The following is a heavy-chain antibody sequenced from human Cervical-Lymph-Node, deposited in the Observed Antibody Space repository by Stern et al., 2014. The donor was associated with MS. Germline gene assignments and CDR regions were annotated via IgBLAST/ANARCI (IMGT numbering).Heavy chain of an antibody. CDR2: IYYSGST. V-gene: IGHV4-59*01. D-gene: IGHD6-19*01. Sequence: VQLVESGPGLVKPSETLSLTCTVSGGSISSYYWSWIRQPPGKGLEWIGYIYYSGSTNYNPSLKSRVTISVDTSKNQFSLKLSSVTAADTAVYYCARDRLSYSSGWPDWYFDLWGRGTLVTVSS. CDR3: ARDRLSYSSGWPDWYFDL. J-gene: IGHJ2*01. CDR1: GGSISSYY.